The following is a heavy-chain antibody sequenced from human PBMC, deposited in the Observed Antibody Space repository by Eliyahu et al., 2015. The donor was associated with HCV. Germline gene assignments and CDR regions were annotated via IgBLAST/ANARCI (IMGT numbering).Heavy chain of an antibody. CDR3: ARAEITLVRGVMGYYYYYAMDV. CDR1: GYTFTGYF. CDR2: IRPDSGET. J-gene: IGHJ6*02. D-gene: IGHD3-10*01. V-gene: IGHV1-2*02. Sequence: QFHLVQSGAEVKKPGASVQVSCKASGYTFTGYFIYWVRQAPGQGLQWMGWIRPDSGETNYAQHFQGRVTMTRDTSIYTAYMELRRLRSDDTAVYYCARAEITLVRGVMGYYYYYAMDVWGQGTTVTVSS.